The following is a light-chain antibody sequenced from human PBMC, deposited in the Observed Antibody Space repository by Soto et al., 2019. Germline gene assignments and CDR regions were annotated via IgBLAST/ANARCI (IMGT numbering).Light chain of an antibody. CDR3: SSYAGSNIL. CDR2: EVS. CDR1: SSDVGGYNY. Sequence: QSVLTQPPSASGSPGQSVTISCTGTSSDVGGYNYVSWYQQNPGKAPKLMIYEVSKRPSGVPDRFSGSKSGNTASLTVSGLQAEDEADYYCSSYAGSNILFGGGTKVTVL. V-gene: IGLV2-8*01. J-gene: IGLJ2*01.